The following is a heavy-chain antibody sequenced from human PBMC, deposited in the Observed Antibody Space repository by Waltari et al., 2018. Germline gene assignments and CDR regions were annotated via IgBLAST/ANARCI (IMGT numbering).Heavy chain of an antibody. D-gene: IGHD6-13*01. CDR3: ARGRIAAAGTPNDFDY. CDR2: MNPNSGNT. J-gene: IGHJ4*02. V-gene: IGHV1-8*01. CDR1: GYTFTSYD. Sequence: QVQLVQSGAEVKKPGASVTVSCKASGYTFTSYDINWVRQAPGQGLEWMGWMNPNSGNTGYAQKFQGRVTMTRNTSISTAYMELSSLRSEDTAVYYCARGRIAAAGTPNDFDYWGQGTLVTVSS.